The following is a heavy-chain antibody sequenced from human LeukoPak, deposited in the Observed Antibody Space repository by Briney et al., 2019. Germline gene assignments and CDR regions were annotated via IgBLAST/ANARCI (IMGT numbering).Heavy chain of an antibody. Sequence: GGSLKLSCATSGFPFSASPIHWVRQASGKGLEWVGRIRSKANNYATDYVASVKGRFTISRDDSKNTAYLQMNSLRAEDTAVYYCAKPILRYFDWLWVDGQIGAFDIWGQGTMVTVSS. CDR2: IRSKANNYAT. J-gene: IGHJ3*02. CDR3: AKPILRYFDWLWVDGQIGAFDI. D-gene: IGHD3-9*01. CDR1: GFPFSASP. V-gene: IGHV3-73*01.